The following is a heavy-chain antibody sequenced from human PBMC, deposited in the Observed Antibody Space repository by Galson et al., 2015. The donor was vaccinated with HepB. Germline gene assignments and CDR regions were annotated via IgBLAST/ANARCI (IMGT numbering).Heavy chain of an antibody. V-gene: IGHV3-21*01. CDR1: GFTFSSYS. J-gene: IGHJ5*02. D-gene: IGHD6-13*01. Sequence: SLRLSCAASGFTFSSYSMNWVRQAPGKGLEWVSSISSSSSYIYYADSVKGRFTISRDNAKSSLYLQMNSLRAEDTAVYYCASDLSSSWQFDPWGQGTLVTVSS. CDR2: ISSSSSYI. CDR3: ASDLSSSWQFDP.